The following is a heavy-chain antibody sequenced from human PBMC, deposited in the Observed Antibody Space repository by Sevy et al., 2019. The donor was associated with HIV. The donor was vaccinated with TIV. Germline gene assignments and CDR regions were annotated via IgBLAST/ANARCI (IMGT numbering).Heavy chain of an antibody. J-gene: IGHJ3*01. D-gene: IGHD1-7*01. CDR2: INPNSGGT. V-gene: IGHV1-2*02. CDR1: GYTFTGYY. Sequence: ASVKVSCKASGYTFTGYYMHWVRQAPGQGLEWMGWINPNSGGTNYAQRFQGRVTMTRDTSISTVYMELSRLRYDDTAVYHCGRMDKELAFWGQGTMVTVSS. CDR3: GRMDKELAF.